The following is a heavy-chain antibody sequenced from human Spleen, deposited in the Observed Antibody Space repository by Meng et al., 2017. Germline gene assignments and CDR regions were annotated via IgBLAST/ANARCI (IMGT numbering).Heavy chain of an antibody. Sequence: GGSLRLSCAASGFTFSGYGMHWVRQAPGKGLEWVAVIWYDGSNKYYADSVKGRFAISRHNSKNTLYLQMNSLRAEDTALYYCAKYSYGLGDYLDYWGQGALVTVSS. J-gene: IGHJ4*02. CDR1: GFTFSGYG. V-gene: IGHV3-33*06. CDR3: AKYSYGLGDYLDY. D-gene: IGHD3-10*01. CDR2: IWYDGSNK.